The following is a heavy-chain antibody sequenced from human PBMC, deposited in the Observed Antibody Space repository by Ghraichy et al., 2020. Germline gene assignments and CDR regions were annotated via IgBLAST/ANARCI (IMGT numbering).Heavy chain of an antibody. CDR3: ARQGDGHNPNWFDP. D-gene: IGHD5-24*01. J-gene: IGHJ5*02. Sequence: SETLSLTCTVSGGSISSYYWSWIRQPPGKGLEWIGYIYTTGSTNYNPSLKSRVTISVDTSKNQFSLKLSSVTAADTALYYCARQGDGHNPNWFDPWGQGTLVTVSS. CDR1: GGSISSYY. V-gene: IGHV4-4*08. CDR2: IYTTGST.